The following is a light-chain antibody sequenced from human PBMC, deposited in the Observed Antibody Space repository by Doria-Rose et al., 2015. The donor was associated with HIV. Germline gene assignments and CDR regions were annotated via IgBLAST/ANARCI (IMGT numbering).Light chain of an antibody. CDR3: QQSFSVHFT. V-gene: IGKV1-39*01. CDR2: AAS. Sequence: TPSPSSLSASVGGGVTITCRASQSISTYLTWYQQKPGSAPNLLIYAASTLQSGVPTRFSSSGSGTDFTPTSSGLQPENFASYYCQQSFSVHFTGGQGTQLESK. CDR1: QSISTY. J-gene: IGKJ5*01.